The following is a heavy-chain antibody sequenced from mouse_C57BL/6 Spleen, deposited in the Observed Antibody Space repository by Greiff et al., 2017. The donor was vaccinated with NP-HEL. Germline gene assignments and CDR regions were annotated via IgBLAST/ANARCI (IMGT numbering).Heavy chain of an antibody. V-gene: IGHV1-82*01. Sequence: QVQLQQSGPELVKPGASVKISCKASGYAFSSSWMNWVKQRPGKGLEWIGRIYPGDGDTNYNGKFKGKATLTADKSSSTAYMQLSSLTSEDSAVYFCARREDYFDYWGQGTTLTVSS. CDR2: IYPGDGDT. CDR1: GYAFSSSW. J-gene: IGHJ2*01. CDR3: ARREDYFDY.